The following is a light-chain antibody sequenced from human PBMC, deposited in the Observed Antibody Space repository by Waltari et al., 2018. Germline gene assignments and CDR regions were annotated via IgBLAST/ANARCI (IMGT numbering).Light chain of an antibody. CDR1: SSDVGTYNF. J-gene: IGLJ1*01. CDR2: EAS. CDR3: CSYAGRSTLI. V-gene: IGLV2-23*01. Sequence: QSALTHPASVSGSPGQSITISCTGGSSDVGTYNFFSWYQEHPGKAPKLLIYEASKRPSGVSTRFSGSKSGNTASLTISGLQAEDEADYYCCSYAGRSTLIFGTGTKVTVL.